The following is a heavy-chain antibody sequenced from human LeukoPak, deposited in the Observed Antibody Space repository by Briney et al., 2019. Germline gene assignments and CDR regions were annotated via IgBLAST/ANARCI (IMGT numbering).Heavy chain of an antibody. CDR1: GFTFSSYW. CDR3: ARDIAYSSGWYPQEDAFDI. CDR2: INSDGSST. J-gene: IGHJ3*02. D-gene: IGHD6-19*01. Sequence: PGRSLTLSCAASGFTFSSYWMHWVRQAPGKGLVWVSRINSDGSSTNYADSVKGRFTISRDNAKNTLYLQMKSLRAEDTAVYYCARDIAYSSGWYPQEDAFDIWGQGTMVTVSS. V-gene: IGHV3-74*01.